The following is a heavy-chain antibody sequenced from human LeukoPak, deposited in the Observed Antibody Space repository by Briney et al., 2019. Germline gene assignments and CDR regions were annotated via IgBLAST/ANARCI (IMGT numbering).Heavy chain of an antibody. V-gene: IGHV3-21*01. J-gene: IGHJ4*02. CDR2: ISSSSSYI. CDR3: ARDSPNFSNNYFDY. Sequence: PGGSLRLSCAASGFTFSSYSMNWVRQAPGKGLEWVSSISSSSSYIYYADSVKGRFTISRDNSKNTLYLQMNSLRAEDTAVYYCARDSPNFSNNYFDYWGQGTLVTVSS. D-gene: IGHD2/OR15-2a*01. CDR1: GFTFSSYS.